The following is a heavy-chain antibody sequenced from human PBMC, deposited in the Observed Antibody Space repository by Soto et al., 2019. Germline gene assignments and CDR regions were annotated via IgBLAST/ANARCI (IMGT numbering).Heavy chain of an antibody. CDR3: TTEAYDNSGSLAFDI. J-gene: IGHJ3*02. D-gene: IGHD3-22*01. V-gene: IGHV4-59*08. Sequence: SETLSLTCTVSGCTITNYYYSWIRQPPGKGLEWIGYIFHTGTTSYNPSLKSRVTLSVDTSQSQFSLKLNSVTAADTAVYYCTTEAYDNSGSLAFDIWGPGTLVTVSS. CDR1: GCTITNYY. CDR2: IFHTGTT.